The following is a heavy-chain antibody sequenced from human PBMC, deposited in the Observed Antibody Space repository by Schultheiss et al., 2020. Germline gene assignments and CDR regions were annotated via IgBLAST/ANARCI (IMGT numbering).Heavy chain of an antibody. CDR2: ISSSSSYI. J-gene: IGHJ6*02. CDR1: GFTFSSYS. D-gene: IGHD5-18*01. V-gene: IGHV3-21*01. Sequence: GGSLRLSCAASGFTFSSYSMNWVRQAPGKGLEWVSSISSSSSYIYYADSVKGRFTISRDNAKNSLYLQMNSLRAEDTAVYYCARDSPTRGYSYDYYYYYGMDVWGQGTTVTVSS. CDR3: ARDSPTRGYSYDYYYYYGMDV.